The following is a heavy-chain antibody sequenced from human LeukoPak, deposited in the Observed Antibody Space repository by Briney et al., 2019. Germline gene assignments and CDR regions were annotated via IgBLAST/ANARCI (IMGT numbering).Heavy chain of an antibody. J-gene: IGHJ4*02. D-gene: IGHD3-22*01. V-gene: IGHV3-53*01. CDR2: IYSGGNT. Sequence: GGSLRLSCTVSGFTVSSNSMSWVRQAPGKGLEWVSFIYSGGNTLYSDSAKGRFTISRDNSKNTLYLQMNSLRAEDTAVYYCAREASSGYYFDYWGQGTLVTASS. CDR1: GFTVSSNS. CDR3: AREASSGYYFDY.